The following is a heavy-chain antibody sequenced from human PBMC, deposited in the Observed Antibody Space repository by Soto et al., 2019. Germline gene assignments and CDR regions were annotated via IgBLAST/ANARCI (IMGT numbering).Heavy chain of an antibody. CDR1: GFIFSSFW. Sequence: EVRLEEAGGGFVQPGGSLRVSCSGSGFIFSSFWMHWVRQGPGKGLEWVSRINGDGASLAYADSVKGRFSISRDNVKNTLHLQMNSLGADDPAVYFCAREGSLGLDVWFRGTKVTVSS. V-gene: IGHV3-74*03. D-gene: IGHD3-10*01. CDR2: INGDGASL. CDR3: AREGSLGLDV. J-gene: IGHJ6*02.